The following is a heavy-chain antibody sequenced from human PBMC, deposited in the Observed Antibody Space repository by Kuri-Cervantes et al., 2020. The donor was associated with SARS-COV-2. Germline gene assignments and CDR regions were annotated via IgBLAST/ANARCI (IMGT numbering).Heavy chain of an antibody. D-gene: IGHD1-26*01. Sequence: SVKVSCKASGYTFTSYYMHWVRQAPGQGLEWMGRIIPILGTANYAQKFQGRVTITADKSTSTAYMELSSLRSEDTAVYYCARMSLLQNDAFDIWGQGTMVTVSS. CDR1: GYTFTSYY. V-gene: IGHV1-69*08. CDR3: ARMSLLQNDAFDI. J-gene: IGHJ3*02. CDR2: IIPILGTA.